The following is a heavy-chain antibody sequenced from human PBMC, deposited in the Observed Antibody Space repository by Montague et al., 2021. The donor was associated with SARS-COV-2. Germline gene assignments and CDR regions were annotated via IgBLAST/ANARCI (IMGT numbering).Heavy chain of an antibody. CDR2: IWYDGSNK. CDR3: ARDLGSYYGMDV. J-gene: IGHJ6*02. CDR1: GFTFSSYG. V-gene: IGHV3-30*19. Sequence: SLRLSCAASGFTFSSYGMHWVRQAPGKGPEWVAVIWYDGSNKYYADSVKGRFTISRDNSKNTLYLQMNSLRAEDTAVYYCARDLGSYYGMDVWGQGTTVTVSS.